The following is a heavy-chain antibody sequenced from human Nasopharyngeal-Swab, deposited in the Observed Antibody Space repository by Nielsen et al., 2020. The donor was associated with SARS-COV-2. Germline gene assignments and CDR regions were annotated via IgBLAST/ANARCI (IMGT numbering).Heavy chain of an antibody. CDR1: GFTFSSYA. D-gene: IGHD1-26*01. J-gene: IGHJ4*02. Sequence: GESLKISCAASGFTFSSYAMTWVRQAPGKGLEWVSTISAFGGSTYYADSVKGRFTISRDNSKNTLSLQMNSLRAEDTAVYYCAKDPGPSGSNTYDYWGQGTLVTVSS. CDR3: AKDPGPSGSNTYDY. V-gene: IGHV3-23*01. CDR2: ISAFGGST.